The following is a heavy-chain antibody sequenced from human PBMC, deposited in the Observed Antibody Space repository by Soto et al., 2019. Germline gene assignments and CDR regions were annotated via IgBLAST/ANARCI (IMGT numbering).Heavy chain of an antibody. CDR1: GGSVSSGSYY. V-gene: IGHV4-61*01. CDR2: IYYSGST. Sequence: LSLTCTVSGGSVSSGSYYWSWIRQPPGKGLEWIGYIYYSGSTNYNPSLKSRVTISVDTSKNQFSLKLSSVTAADTAVYYCARDARPTIFGVGPYYYYGMDVWGQGTTVT. D-gene: IGHD3-3*01. J-gene: IGHJ6*02. CDR3: ARDARPTIFGVGPYYYYGMDV.